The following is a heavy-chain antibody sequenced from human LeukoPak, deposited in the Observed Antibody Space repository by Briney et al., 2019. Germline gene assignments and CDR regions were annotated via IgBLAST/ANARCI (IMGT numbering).Heavy chain of an antibody. CDR1: GGSISSGGYS. J-gene: IGHJ4*02. Sequence: SETLSLTCAVSGGSISSGGYSWSWIRQPPGKGPEWIGYIYHSGSTYYNPSLKSRVTISVDRSKNQFSLKLSSVTAADTAVYYCARGDDSSGYLFDYWGQGTLVTVSS. CDR3: ARGDDSSGYLFDY. D-gene: IGHD3-22*01. CDR2: IYHSGST. V-gene: IGHV4-30-2*01.